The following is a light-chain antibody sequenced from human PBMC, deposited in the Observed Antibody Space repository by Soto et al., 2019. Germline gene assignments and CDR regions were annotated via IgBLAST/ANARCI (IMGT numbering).Light chain of an antibody. CDR1: NSVIGAYNF. CDR2: DVN. CDR3: TSWTTSTTMI. Sequence: QAASVSGCPGQGSNNSCTGKNSVIGAYNFVSWYQQHPGKAPKLMLYDVNIRPSGVSNRFSGSKSGNTASLTISGLQAEDEADYYCTSWTTSTTMIFGGGTKVTVL. J-gene: IGLJ2*01. V-gene: IGLV2-14*03.